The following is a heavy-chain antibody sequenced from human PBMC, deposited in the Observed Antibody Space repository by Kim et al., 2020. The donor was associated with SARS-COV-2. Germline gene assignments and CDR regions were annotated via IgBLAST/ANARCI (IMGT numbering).Heavy chain of an antibody. CDR2: ISYDGSNK. V-gene: IGHV3-30*18. CDR1: GFTFSSYG. D-gene: IGHD5-18*01. Sequence: GGSLRLSCAASGFTFSSYGMHWVRQAPGKGLEWVAVISYDGSNKYYADSVKGRFTISRDNSKNTLYLQMNSLRAEDTAVYYCAKALERGYSYGYQGYWGQGTLVTVSS. J-gene: IGHJ4*02. CDR3: AKALERGYSYGYQGY.